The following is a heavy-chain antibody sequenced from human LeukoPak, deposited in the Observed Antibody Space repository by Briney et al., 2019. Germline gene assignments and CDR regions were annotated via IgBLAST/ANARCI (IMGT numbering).Heavy chain of an antibody. V-gene: IGHV4-59*12. D-gene: IGHD3-22*01. J-gene: IGHJ6*02. Sequence: SETLSLTCTVSGGSISSYYWSWIRQPPGKGLEWIGYIYYSGSTNYNPSLKSRVTISVDTSKNQFSLKLSSVTAADTAVYYCARFNPSGYDSSGYILYYYYGMDVWGQGTTVTVSS. CDR3: ARFNPSGYDSSGYILYYYYGMDV. CDR1: GGSISSYY. CDR2: IYYSGST.